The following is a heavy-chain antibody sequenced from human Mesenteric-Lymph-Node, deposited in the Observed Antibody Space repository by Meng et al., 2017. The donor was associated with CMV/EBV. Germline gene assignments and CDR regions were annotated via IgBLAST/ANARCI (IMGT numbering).Heavy chain of an antibody. J-gene: IGHJ4*02. Sequence: GESLKISCAASGFTFSSYGMHWVRQAPGKGLEWVAFIRYDGSNKYYADSVKGRFTISRDNSKNTLYLQMNSLRAEDTAVYYCAKDLPTVTTIGRFDYWGQGTLVTVSS. CDR1: GFTFSSYG. D-gene: IGHD4-17*01. CDR2: IRYDGSNK. CDR3: AKDLPTVTTIGRFDY. V-gene: IGHV3-30*02.